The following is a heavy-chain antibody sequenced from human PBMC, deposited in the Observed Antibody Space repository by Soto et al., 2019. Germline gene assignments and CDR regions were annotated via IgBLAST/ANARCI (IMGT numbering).Heavy chain of an antibody. Sequence: QLVESGGGLVQPGGSLRLSCAASGFTFSNYWMTWVRQAPGKGLEWVANIKRDGSGGSYLDSVRGRFTVSRDNARNSLYLQMNSLRAEVTALYYCARDVSPGSSGWYFDAFDIWGQGTMVTVSS. CDR1: GFTFSNYW. V-gene: IGHV3-7*01. CDR3: ARDVSPGSSGWYFDAFDI. CDR2: IKRDGSGG. J-gene: IGHJ3*02. D-gene: IGHD6-13*01.